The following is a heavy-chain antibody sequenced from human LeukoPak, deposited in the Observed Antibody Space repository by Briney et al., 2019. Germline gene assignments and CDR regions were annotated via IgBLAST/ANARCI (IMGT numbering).Heavy chain of an antibody. V-gene: IGHV4-59*08. CDR2: IYYSGST. J-gene: IGHJ5*02. D-gene: IGHD3-22*01. Sequence: SETLSLTCTVSGGSISSYYWSWIRQPPGKGLEWIGYIYYSGSTNYNPSLKSRVTISVDTSKNQFSPKLSSVTAADTAVYYCARLTAYYDSSGYLAGNWFDPWGQGTLVTVSS. CDR3: ARLTAYYDSSGYLAGNWFDP. CDR1: GGSISSYY.